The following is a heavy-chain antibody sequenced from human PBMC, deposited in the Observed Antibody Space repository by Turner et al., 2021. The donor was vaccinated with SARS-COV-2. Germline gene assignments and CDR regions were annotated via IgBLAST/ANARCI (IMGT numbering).Heavy chain of an antibody. CDR1: GFTFGDYA. CDR2: IRSKAYGGTT. Sequence: EVQLVESGGGLVQPGRSLRLYCTASGFTFGDYAMNWVRQAPGKGLEWVGFIRSKAYGGTTQYAASVKGRFTISRDDSKSIAYLQMNSLKTEDTAVYYCTRVKYCSGGSCYGYYFDYWGQGTLVTVSS. V-gene: IGHV3-49*04. CDR3: TRVKYCSGGSCYGYYFDY. D-gene: IGHD2-15*01. J-gene: IGHJ4*02.